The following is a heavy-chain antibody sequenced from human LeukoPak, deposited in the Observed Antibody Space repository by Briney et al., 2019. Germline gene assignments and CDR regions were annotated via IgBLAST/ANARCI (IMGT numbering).Heavy chain of an antibody. J-gene: IGHJ4*02. CDR1: GYTFTGYY. CDR3: ARDWLLRYSQGGFDY. CDR2: INPVTGGT. V-gene: IGHV1-2*02. D-gene: IGHD3-9*01. Sequence: ASVTVFCKASGYTFTGYYMHWVRQAPGQGLEWMGWINPVTGGTDYAQKFQGRVTMTTDTSISTAYMELSRLISDDTAVYYCARDWLLRYSQGGFDYGGQGTLVTVSS.